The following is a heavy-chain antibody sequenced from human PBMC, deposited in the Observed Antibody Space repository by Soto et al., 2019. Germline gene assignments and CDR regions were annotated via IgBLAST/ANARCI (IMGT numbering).Heavy chain of an antibody. CDR2: INAGNGNT. Sequence: QVQLVQSGAEVKKPGASVKVSFKASGNTFTNYAMHWVRQAPGQRLEWMGWINAGNGNTKYSQKFQGRVTITRDTSASTAYIELSSLRSEDTAVYYCATTTVTTRTFDFWGQGTLVTVSS. CDR3: ATTTVTTRTFDF. D-gene: IGHD4-17*01. V-gene: IGHV1-3*01. CDR1: GNTFTNYA. J-gene: IGHJ4*02.